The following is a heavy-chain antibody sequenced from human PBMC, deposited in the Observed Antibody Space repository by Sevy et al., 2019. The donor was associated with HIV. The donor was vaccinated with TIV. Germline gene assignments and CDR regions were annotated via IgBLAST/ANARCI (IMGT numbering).Heavy chain of an antibody. CDR2: IYYTGSI. CDR3: ARAPPVRSGDDSLNWFDP. D-gene: IGHD5-12*01. CDR1: GGSISAYY. Sequence: SETLSLTCTVFGGSISAYYWSWIRQPPGKGVEYIGYIYYTGSINYNPSLKSRFTISVDTSKNQFSLRLTSVTAADTAIYYCARAPPVRSGDDSLNWFDPWGQGTLVTVSS. V-gene: IGHV4-59*01. J-gene: IGHJ5*02.